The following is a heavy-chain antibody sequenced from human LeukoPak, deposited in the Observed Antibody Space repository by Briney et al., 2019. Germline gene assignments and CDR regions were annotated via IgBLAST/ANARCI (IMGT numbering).Heavy chain of an antibody. V-gene: IGHV4-34*01. CDR3: ARHTRYYGSGSSYYFDY. J-gene: IGHJ4*02. CDR1: GGSFSGYY. Sequence: PSETLSLTCAVYGGSFSGYYWSWIRQPPGKGLEWIGEINHSGSTNYNPSLKSRVTISVDTSKNQFSLKLSSVTAADTAVYYCARHTRYYGSGSSYYFDYWGQGTLVTVSS. CDR2: INHSGST. D-gene: IGHD3-10*01.